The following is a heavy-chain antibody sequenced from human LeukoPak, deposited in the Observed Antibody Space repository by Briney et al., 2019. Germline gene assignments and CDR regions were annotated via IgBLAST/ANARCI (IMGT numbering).Heavy chain of an antibody. CDR2: ISAYNGNT. D-gene: IGHD3-10*01. CDR3: ARDADVLLWFGELLRGAWFDP. J-gene: IGHJ5*02. V-gene: IGHV1-18*04. Sequence: ASVKVSCKASGYTFTSYGISWVRQAPGQGLEWMGWISAYNGNTNYAQKLQGRVTMTTDTSTSTAYMEPRSLRSDDTAVYYCARDADVLLWFGELLRGAWFDPWGQGTLVTVSS. CDR1: GYTFTSYG.